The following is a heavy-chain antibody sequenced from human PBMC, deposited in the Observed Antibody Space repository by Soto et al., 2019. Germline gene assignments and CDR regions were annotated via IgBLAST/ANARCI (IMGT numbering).Heavy chain of an antibody. CDR1: GFTFSSYS. J-gene: IGHJ4*02. CDR2: ISGSGGST. V-gene: IGHV3-23*01. CDR3: AKGSHSSSWYFPFDY. D-gene: IGHD6-13*01. Sequence: PGGSLRLSCAASGFTFSSYSMNWVRQAPGKGLEWVSSISGSGGSTYYADSVKGRFTISRDNSKNTLYLQMNSLRAEDTAVYYCAKGSHSSSWYFPFDYWGQGTLVTVSS.